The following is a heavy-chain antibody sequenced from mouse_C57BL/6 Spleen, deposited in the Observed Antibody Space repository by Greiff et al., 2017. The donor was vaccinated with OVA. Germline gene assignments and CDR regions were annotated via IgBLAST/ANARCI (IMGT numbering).Heavy chain of an antibody. D-gene: IGHD2-5*01. Sequence: QVQLKQPGAELVMPGASVKLSCKASGYTFTSYWMHWVKQRPGQGLEWIGEIDPSDSYTNYNQKFKGKSTLTVDKSSSTAYMQLSSLTSEDSAVYYCARSRSNYLVYYFDYWGQGTTLTVSS. J-gene: IGHJ2*01. CDR1: GYTFTSYW. V-gene: IGHV1-69*01. CDR3: ARSRSNYLVYYFDY. CDR2: IDPSDSYT.